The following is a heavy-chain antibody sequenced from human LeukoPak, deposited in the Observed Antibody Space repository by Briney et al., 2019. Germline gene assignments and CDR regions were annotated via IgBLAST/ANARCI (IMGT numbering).Heavy chain of an antibody. V-gene: IGHV3-23*01. CDR3: AKGSGMSGA. D-gene: IGHD3-10*02. J-gene: IGHJ5*02. CDR2: ISGSGGST. CDR1: GFRFNKYW. Sequence: PGGSLRLSCAAAGFRFNKYWMSWVRQAPGKGLEWVSAISGSGGSTYYADSVKGRFTISRDNSKNTLYLQMNSLRAEDTAVYYCAKGSGMSGAWGQGTLVTVSS.